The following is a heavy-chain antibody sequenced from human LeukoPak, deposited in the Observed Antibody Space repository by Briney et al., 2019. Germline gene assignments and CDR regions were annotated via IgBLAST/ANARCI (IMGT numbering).Heavy chain of an antibody. J-gene: IGHJ4*02. CDR2: ISGSGEST. Sequence: AGGSLRLSCAASGFTFSSYAMSWVRQAPGKGLEWVSGISGSGESTYYADSVKGRFTISRDNSKNTLYLQMSSLRAEDTAVYYCAKVLDGTGYWNYYFDSWGQGTLVTVSS. V-gene: IGHV3-23*01. CDR1: GFTFSSYA. D-gene: IGHD3-22*01. CDR3: AKVLDGTGYWNYYFDS.